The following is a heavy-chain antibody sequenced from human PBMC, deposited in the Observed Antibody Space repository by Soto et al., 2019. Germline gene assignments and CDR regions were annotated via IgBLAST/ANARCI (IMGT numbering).Heavy chain of an antibody. V-gene: IGHV3-74*01. CDR3: ARGDYSNLRFDH. J-gene: IGHJ4*02. D-gene: IGHD4-4*01. CDR1: GFTFSSYW. Sequence: EVQLVESGGGLVQPGGSLRLSCAASGFTFSSYWMHWVRQAPGKGLVWVSRVNSDGSSTNYADSVKGRFTTSRDNAKNTLSLQMTSLRAEDTAVYYCARGDYSNLRFDHWGQGTLVTVSS. CDR2: VNSDGSST.